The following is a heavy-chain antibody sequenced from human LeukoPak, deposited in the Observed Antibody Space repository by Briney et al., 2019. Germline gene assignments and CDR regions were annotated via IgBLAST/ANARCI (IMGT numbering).Heavy chain of an antibody. CDR3: ARSRYCSSTSCYSDY. CDR1: GFTFSGYV. J-gene: IGHJ4*02. CDR2: ISGSGGST. D-gene: IGHD2-2*01. V-gene: IGHV3-23*01. Sequence: PGGSLRLSCAASGFTFSGYVMTWVRQPPGKGLQWVADISGSGGSTYYADSVKGRFSISRDNAKNSLYLQMNSLRAEDTAVYYCARSRYCSSTSCYSDYWGQGTLVTVSS.